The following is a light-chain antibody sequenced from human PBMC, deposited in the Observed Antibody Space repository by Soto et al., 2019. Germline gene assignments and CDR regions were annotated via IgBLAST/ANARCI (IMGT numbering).Light chain of an antibody. CDR1: QSVSSSY. J-gene: IGKJ1*01. V-gene: IGKV3-20*01. CDR3: QQYGSSSWP. Sequence: EIVLTQSPGTLSLSPGERATLSCRASQSVSSSYLAWYQQKPGQAPRLLIYGTSSRATAIPDRFSGSGSGTDFTLSISRLEPEDFAVYYCQQYGSSSWPFGQGTKVEIK. CDR2: GTS.